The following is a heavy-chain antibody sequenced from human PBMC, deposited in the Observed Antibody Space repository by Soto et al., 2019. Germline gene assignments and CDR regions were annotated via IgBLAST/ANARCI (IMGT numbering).Heavy chain of an antibody. CDR3: ARLWFGELGFDY. CDR2: IYYSGST. D-gene: IGHD3-10*01. V-gene: IGHV4-59*01. Sequence: SETLSLTCTVSGGSISSYYWSWIRQPPGKGLEWIGYIYYSGSTNYNPSLKSRVTISVDTSKNQFSLKLSSVTAADTAVYYCARLWFGELGFDYWGQGTLVTVSS. CDR1: GGSISSYY. J-gene: IGHJ4*02.